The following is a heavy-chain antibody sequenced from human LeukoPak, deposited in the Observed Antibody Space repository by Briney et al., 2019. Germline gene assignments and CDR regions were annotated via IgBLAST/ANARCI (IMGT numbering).Heavy chain of an antibody. J-gene: IGHJ6*03. CDR3: ARGPSTRYYYYMDV. CDR2: IYYTGNI. Sequence: SETLSLTCTVSGGSISTSSYYWGWIRQSPGKGLEWIGTIYYTGNIYYNPSLKSRVTISVDKSKNQFSLKLSSVTAADTAVYYCARGPSTRYYYYMDVWGKGTTVTVSS. CDR1: GGSISTSSYY. D-gene: IGHD5/OR15-5a*01. V-gene: IGHV4-39*07.